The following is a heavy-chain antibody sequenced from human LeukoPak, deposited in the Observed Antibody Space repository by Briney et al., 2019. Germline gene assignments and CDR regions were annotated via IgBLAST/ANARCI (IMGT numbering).Heavy chain of an antibody. CDR3: ARDLEEEGYYYYGMDV. J-gene: IGHJ6*02. Sequence: GGSLRLSCAASGFTFSSYAMHRVRQAPGKGLEWVAVISYDGSNKYYADSVKGRFTISRDNSKNTLYLQMNSLRAEDTAVYYCARDLEEEGYYYYGMDVWGQGTTVTVSS. CDR1: GFTFSSYA. CDR2: ISYDGSNK. V-gene: IGHV3-30-3*01. D-gene: IGHD1-1*01.